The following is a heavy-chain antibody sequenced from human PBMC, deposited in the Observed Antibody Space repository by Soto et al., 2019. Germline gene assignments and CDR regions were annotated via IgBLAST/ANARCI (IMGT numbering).Heavy chain of an antibody. CDR2: GYNSGYS. CDR3: AREPSTAGTVKWFDP. J-gene: IGHJ5*02. Sequence: AELQESGPGLVKTSEPLSPICTVSGGSISSDYLSWLRQPGGKGLECIGRGYNSGYSNSNPYLKSRVTMSVDTSKKQFALNLSSVTAAHTAVYYWAREPSTAGTVKWFDPWGQPPLVTVSS. D-gene: IGHD4-17*01. V-gene: IGHV4-4*07. CDR1: GGSISSDY.